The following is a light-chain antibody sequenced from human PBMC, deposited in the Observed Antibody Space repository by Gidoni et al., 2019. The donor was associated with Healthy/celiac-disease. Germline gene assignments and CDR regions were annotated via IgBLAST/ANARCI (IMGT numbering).Light chain of an antibody. CDR3: QQYGGSTLT. CDR2: GAS. J-gene: IGKJ4*01. Sequence: ESVLTQSPGTLSLSPGDRATLSCRASQTLSSSSVAWYQQLPGQAPRLVIYGASSRATGMPDRFSGSGSGTDFTLIITRLAPEDFALYYFQQYGGSTLTFGGGTKIE. CDR1: QTLSSSS. V-gene: IGKV3-20*01.